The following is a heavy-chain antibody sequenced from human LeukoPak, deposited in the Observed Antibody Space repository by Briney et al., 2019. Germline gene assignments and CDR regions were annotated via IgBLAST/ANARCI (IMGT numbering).Heavy chain of an antibody. CDR3: AGVVPDLYPYYFDY. V-gene: IGHV4-39*07. CDR1: GGSISSSSYY. D-gene: IGHD5/OR15-5a*01. CDR2: IYYGGST. Sequence: PSETLSLTCTVSGGSISSSSYYWGWIRQPPGKGLGWIGTIYYGGSTYYNPSLKSRVTISVDTSKNQFSLKLSSVTAADTAVYYCAGVVPDLYPYYFDYWGQGTLVTVSS. J-gene: IGHJ4*02.